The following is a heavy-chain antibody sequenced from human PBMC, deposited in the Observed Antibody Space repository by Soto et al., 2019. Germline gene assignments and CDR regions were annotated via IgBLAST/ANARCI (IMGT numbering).Heavy chain of an antibody. CDR3: GRHLSQIVGVTAIPIGFDI. D-gene: IGHD2-21*02. CDR2: LYYSGIT. Sequence: PSETLSLTCTVSGGSISSSDYYWGWLRQPPGKGLEWIGSLYYSGITYYNPSLKSRTTISVDTCNNHYSLKLRSVTAADAAVYYCGRHLSQIVGVTAIPIGFDIWGQGTMVTVSS. J-gene: IGHJ3*02. V-gene: IGHV4-39*01. CDR1: GGSISSSDYY.